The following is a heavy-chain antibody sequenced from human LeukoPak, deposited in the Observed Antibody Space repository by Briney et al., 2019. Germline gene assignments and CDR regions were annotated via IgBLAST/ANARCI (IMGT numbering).Heavy chain of an antibody. V-gene: IGHV3-53*01. Sequence: GGSLRPSCAASGFTVSSNYMSWVRQAPGKGLEWVSVIYSGGSTYYADSVKGRFTISRDNSKNTLYLQMNSLRAEDTAVYYCAARPTVLLWFGEPLDAFDIWGQGTMVTVSS. CDR2: IYSGGST. D-gene: IGHD3-10*01. CDR1: GFTVSSNY. J-gene: IGHJ3*02. CDR3: AARPTVLLWFGEPLDAFDI.